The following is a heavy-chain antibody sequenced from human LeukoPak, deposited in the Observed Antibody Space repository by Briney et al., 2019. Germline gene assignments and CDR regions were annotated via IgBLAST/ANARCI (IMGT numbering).Heavy chain of an antibody. Sequence: ASVKVSCKASGGTFSSYAISWVRQASGQGLEWMAWMNPNSGNTGYAQKFQGRVTISRNTSITTAYMELSSLRSEDTAVYYCARGRSYYDTSGYYNGAFDLWGQGTMVTVSS. CDR3: ARGRSYYDTSGYYNGAFDL. CDR2: MNPNSGNT. CDR1: GGTFSSYA. J-gene: IGHJ3*01. V-gene: IGHV1-8*03. D-gene: IGHD3-22*01.